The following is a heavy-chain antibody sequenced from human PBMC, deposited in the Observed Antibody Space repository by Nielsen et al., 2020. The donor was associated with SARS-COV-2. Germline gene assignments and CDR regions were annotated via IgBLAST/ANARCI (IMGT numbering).Heavy chain of an antibody. Sequence: ASVKVSCKASGYTFTSYAMNWVRQAPGQGLEWMGWINTNTGNPTYAQGFTGRFVFSLDTSVSTAYLQISSLKAEDTAVYYCAREGEIYDFYYYYGMDVWGQGTTVTVSS. V-gene: IGHV7-4-1*02. CDR2: INTNTGNP. J-gene: IGHJ6*02. D-gene: IGHD3-3*01. CDR3: AREGEIYDFYYYYGMDV. CDR1: GYTFTSYA.